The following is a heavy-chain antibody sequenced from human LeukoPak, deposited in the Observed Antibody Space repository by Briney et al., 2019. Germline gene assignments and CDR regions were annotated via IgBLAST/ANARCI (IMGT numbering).Heavy chain of an antibody. D-gene: IGHD1-7*01. CDR1: GGTFSSYA. CDR2: IIPILGIA. CDR3: ARGIRITGTISYYYGMDV. Sequence: ASVKVSCKASGGTFSSYAISWLRQAPGQGLEWMGRIIPILGIANYAQKFQGRVTITADKSTSTAYMELSSLRSEDTAVYYCARGIRITGTISYYYGMDVWGQGTTVTVSS. J-gene: IGHJ6*02. V-gene: IGHV1-69*04.